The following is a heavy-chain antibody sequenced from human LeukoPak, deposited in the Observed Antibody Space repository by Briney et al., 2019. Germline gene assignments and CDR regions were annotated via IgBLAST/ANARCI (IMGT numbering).Heavy chain of an antibody. CDR1: GGSITSSSYY. CDR3: ARGGIVAIGLCHY. CDR2: IYYSGST. J-gene: IGHJ4*02. D-gene: IGHD2-15*01. V-gene: IGHV4-39*07. Sequence: PSETLSLTCTVSGGSITSSSYYWGWLRQPPGKGLEWIGSIYYSGSTYYNPSLQSRLTMSVDTSRNQFSLKLRSVTAADTAIYYCARGGIVAIGLCHYWGQGALVTVSS.